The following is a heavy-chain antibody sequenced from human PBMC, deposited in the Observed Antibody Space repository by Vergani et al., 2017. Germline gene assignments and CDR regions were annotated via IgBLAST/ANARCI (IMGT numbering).Heavy chain of an antibody. J-gene: IGHJ6*03. Sequence: QVQLVQSGAEVKKPGASVKVSCKASGYTFTSYDINWVRQATGQGLEWMGLMNPNSGKTGYAQKFQGRVTMTRNTSISTAYMELSSLRSEDTAVYYCARRYCSSTSCPRDYYYMDVWGKGTTVTVSS. CDR1: GYTFTSYD. CDR3: ARRYCSSTSCPRDYYYMDV. CDR2: MNPNSGKT. V-gene: IGHV1-8*01. D-gene: IGHD2-2*01.